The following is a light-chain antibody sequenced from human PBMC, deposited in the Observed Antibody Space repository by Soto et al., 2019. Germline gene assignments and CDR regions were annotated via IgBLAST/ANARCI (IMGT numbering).Light chain of an antibody. CDR3: QQFLHYPLT. CDR2: DAS. J-gene: IGKJ4*01. CDR1: QAISST. V-gene: IGKV1D-13*01. Sequence: AIQLTQSPSSLSASVGDRVTITCRASQAISSTLVWYQQTPGRPPKLLIYDASTLESGVPSRFSGSGYGTDFTLTINRLQSEDFATYYCQQFLHYPLTFGGGTKVDIK.